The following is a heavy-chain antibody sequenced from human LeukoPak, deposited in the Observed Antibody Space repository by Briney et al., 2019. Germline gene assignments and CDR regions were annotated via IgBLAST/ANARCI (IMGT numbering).Heavy chain of an antibody. CDR2: IYTSGST. CDR3: ASRDDSGPY. V-gene: IGHV4-61*09. D-gene: IGHD4-17*01. Sequence: SQTLSLTCTVSGVSISSGSYYWSWIRQPAGKGLEWIGHIYTSGSTNYNPSLKSRVTISVDTSKNQFSLNLSSVTAADTAVYYCASRDDSGPYWGQGTLVTVSS. J-gene: IGHJ4*02. CDR1: GVSISSGSYY.